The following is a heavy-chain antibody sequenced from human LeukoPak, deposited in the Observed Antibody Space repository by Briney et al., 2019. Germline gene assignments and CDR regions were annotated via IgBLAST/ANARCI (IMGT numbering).Heavy chain of an antibody. V-gene: IGHV4-59*01. CDR3: ARVKQLVTDY. CDR2: IYYSGST. D-gene: IGHD3-9*01. J-gene: IGHJ4*02. Sequence: PSETLSLTCTVSGGXISTYYCSWIRQPPGKGLEWIAYIYYSGSTNYNPSLQSRVTISVDTSKNQFSLKLSSVTAADTAVYYCARVKQLVTDYWGQGTLVTVSS. CDR1: GGXISTYY.